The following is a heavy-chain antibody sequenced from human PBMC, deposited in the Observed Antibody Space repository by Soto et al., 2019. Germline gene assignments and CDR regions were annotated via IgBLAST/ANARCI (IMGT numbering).Heavy chain of an antibody. Sequence: QVQLVQSGVEVKKPRSSVKVSCKASGGTFSTYAINWVRQAPGQGLEWMGGIIPIFTSANYAQKFQGRVTIIADKSTSTAYMELRSLRSEDTAVYYCSATSYSDSCYYGMDVWGQGTTVTVSS. CDR1: GGTFSTYA. J-gene: IGHJ6*02. V-gene: IGHV1-69*06. D-gene: IGHD3-10*01. CDR2: IIPIFTSA. CDR3: SATSYSDSCYYGMDV.